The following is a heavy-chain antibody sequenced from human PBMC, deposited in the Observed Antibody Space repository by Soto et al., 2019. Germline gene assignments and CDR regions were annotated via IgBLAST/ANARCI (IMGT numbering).Heavy chain of an antibody. CDR2: ISSSGSTK. CDR3: ATTYYDFWSGSLDV. CDR1: GFTFSSYE. V-gene: IGHV3-48*03. D-gene: IGHD3-3*01. J-gene: IGHJ6*01. Sequence: GGSLGFSCASSGFTFSSYEMTWVRQAPGKGLEWVSYISSSGSTKYYADSVKGRFTISRDNAKNSLGLQMNSLRAEDTSLYYCATTYYDFWSGSLDVWGQGTTVTVSS.